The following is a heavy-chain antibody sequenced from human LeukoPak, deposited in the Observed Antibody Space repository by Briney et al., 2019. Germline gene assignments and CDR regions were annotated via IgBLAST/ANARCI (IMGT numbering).Heavy chain of an antibody. J-gene: IGHJ4*02. CDR3: AKDRGYNILTGYSKGHYFDY. CDR1: GFTFGSFG. Sequence: GGTLRLSCAASGFTFGSFGMSWVRQAPGKGLEWVAAIGGSGISTYYADSVKGRFTISRDNSKNTLNLQMNSLKTEDTAVYYCAKDRGYNILTGYSKGHYFDYWGQGTLVTVSS. D-gene: IGHD3-9*01. V-gene: IGHV3-23*01. CDR2: IGGSGIST.